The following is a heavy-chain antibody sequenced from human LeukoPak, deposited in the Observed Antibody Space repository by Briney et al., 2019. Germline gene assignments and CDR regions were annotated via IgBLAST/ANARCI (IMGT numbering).Heavy chain of an antibody. CDR3: AKAAPSTVVTGGYFDY. D-gene: IGHD4-23*01. Sequence: GGSLRLSCAASGFSFNIYAMSWVRQAPGKGLECVSDISGSGDTTYYADSVKGRFTISRDNSKNTLYLQLNSLRAEDTAVYYCAKAAPSTVVTGGYFDYWGQGTLVTVSS. V-gene: IGHV3-23*01. CDR1: GFSFNIYA. J-gene: IGHJ4*02. CDR2: ISGSGDTT.